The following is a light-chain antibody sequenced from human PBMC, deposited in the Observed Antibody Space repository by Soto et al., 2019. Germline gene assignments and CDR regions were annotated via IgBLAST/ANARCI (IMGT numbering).Light chain of an antibody. V-gene: IGKV1-17*02. CDR2: AAS. J-gene: IGKJ5*01. CDR3: QQLNAYPLT. Sequence: DIQMAQSPSSLSASVEDRVIITCRASQSISNHLNWYQQKPGKAPKLLILAASSLQSGVPSRFSGSGSGTDFTLTISNLQPEDFATYYCQQLNAYPLTFGQGTRLEIK. CDR1: QSISNH.